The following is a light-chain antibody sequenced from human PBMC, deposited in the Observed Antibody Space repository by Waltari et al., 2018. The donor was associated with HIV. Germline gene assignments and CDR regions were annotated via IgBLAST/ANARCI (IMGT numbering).Light chain of an antibody. CDR2: GKN. CDR1: SSNIGRNY. J-gene: IGLJ1*01. V-gene: IGLV1-47*01. Sequence: QSVLTQPPSASGTPGQRVTISCSGSSSNIGRNYVYWYQQLPGTAPKLLSYGKNQRPSGVPDRFSGSKPGTSASLAISGRRSEDEADYYCATWNDSLSGYVFGTGTKVTV. CDR3: ATWNDSLSGYV.